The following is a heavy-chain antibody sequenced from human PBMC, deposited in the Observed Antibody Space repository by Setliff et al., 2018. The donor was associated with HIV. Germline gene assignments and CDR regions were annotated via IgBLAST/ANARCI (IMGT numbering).Heavy chain of an antibody. D-gene: IGHD2-2*01. CDR1: GYTFTGYY. V-gene: IGHV1-2*04. CDR3: ARYLVVVPVAVGGLDV. J-gene: IGHJ6*02. Sequence: AASVKVSCKASGYTFTGYYMHWVRQAPGQGLEWMGWINPNSGGTNYAQKFQGWVTVTRDTSINTAYMELSGLTSDDSAVYYCARYLVVVPVAVGGLDVWGQGTTVTVSS. CDR2: INPNSGGT.